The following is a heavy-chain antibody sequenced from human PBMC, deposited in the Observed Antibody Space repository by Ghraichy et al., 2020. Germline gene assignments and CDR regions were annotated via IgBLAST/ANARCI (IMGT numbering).Heavy chain of an antibody. CDR3: ARDLAGGKAVAGTPDY. CDR2: ISYDGSNK. CDR1: GFTFSSYA. J-gene: IGHJ4*02. V-gene: IGHV3-30*04. D-gene: IGHD6-19*01. Sequence: GGSLRLSCAASGFTFSSYAMHWVRQAPGKGLEWVAVISYDGSNKYYADSVKGRFTISRDNSKNTLYLQMNSLRAEDTAVYYCARDLAGGKAVAGTPDYWGQGTLVTVSS.